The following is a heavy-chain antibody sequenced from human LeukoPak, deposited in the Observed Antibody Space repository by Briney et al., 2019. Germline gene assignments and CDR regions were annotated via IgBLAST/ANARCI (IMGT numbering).Heavy chain of an antibody. V-gene: IGHV4-61*02. D-gene: IGHD3-22*01. CDR1: GGSISSGSYY. CDR2: IYTSGST. J-gene: IGHJ4*02. Sequence: SQTLSLTCTVSGGSISSGSYYWSWIRQPAGKGLEWIGRIYTSGSTNYNPSLKSRVTISVDTSKNQSSLKLSSVTAAGTAVYYCARVTTGGYYNCWGQGTLVTVSS. CDR3: ARVTTGGYYNC.